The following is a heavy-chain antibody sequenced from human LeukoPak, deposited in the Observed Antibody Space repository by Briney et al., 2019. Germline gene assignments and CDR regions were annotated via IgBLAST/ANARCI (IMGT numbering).Heavy chain of an antibody. V-gene: IGHV4-59*01. J-gene: IGHJ4*02. CDR1: GGSISSYY. D-gene: IGHD5-18*01. CDR2: IYYSGST. CDR3: ARGGYSYGRGFDY. Sequence: SETLSLTCTVYGGSISSYYWSWIRQPPGKGLEWIGYIYYSGSTNYNPSLKSRVTISVDKSKNQFSLKLSSVTAADTAVYYCARGGYSYGRGFDYWGQGTLVTVSS.